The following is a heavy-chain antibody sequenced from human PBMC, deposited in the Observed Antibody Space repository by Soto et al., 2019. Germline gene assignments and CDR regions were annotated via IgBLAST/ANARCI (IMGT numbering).Heavy chain of an antibody. CDR3: AKYSEYSGYDGTYFDY. J-gene: IGHJ4*02. CDR2: ISGGGGST. CDR1: GFTFGTYA. D-gene: IGHD5-12*01. Sequence: PGGSLRLSCAASGFTFGTYAMSWVRQAPGKGLDWVSTISGGGGSTYYADSVKGRFTISRDNSKSTLYLQMNSLRAEDTAVYYCAKYSEYSGYDGTYFDYWGQGSLVTVSS. V-gene: IGHV3-23*01.